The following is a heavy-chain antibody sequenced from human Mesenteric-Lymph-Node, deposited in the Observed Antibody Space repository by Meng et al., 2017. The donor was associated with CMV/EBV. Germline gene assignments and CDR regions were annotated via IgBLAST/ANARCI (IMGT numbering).Heavy chain of an antibody. Sequence: SGGSITSGNYYWTWIRQRPGKGLEWIGYTYHNGNTYYSPSLKRRITISVDTSKNQFYLNLRSVTAADTAVYYCARQVPIASNWFDPWGQGSLVTGLL. V-gene: IGHV4-31*02. CDR3: ARQVPIASNWFDP. CDR1: GGSITSGNYY. J-gene: IGHJ5*02. D-gene: IGHD2-21*01. CDR2: TYHNGNT.